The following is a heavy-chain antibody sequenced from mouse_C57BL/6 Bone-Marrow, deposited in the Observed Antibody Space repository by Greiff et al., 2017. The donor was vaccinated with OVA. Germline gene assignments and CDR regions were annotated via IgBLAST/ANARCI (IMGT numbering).Heavy chain of an antibody. CDR2: IYPRSGNT. CDR1: GYTFTSYG. D-gene: IGHD2-5*01. J-gene: IGHJ3*01. Sequence: QVQLKESGAELARPGASVKLSCKASGYTFTSYGISWVKQRTGQGLEWIGEIYPRSGNTYYNEKFKGKATLTADKSSSTAYMELRSLTSEDSAVYFAYYSNYGFAYWGQGTLVTVSA. V-gene: IGHV1-81*01. CDR3: YYSNYGFAY.